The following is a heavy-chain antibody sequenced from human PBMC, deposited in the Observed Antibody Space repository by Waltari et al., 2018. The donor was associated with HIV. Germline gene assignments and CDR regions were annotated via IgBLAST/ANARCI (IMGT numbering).Heavy chain of an antibody. CDR2: ITRASYYI. Sequence: EVRLVESGGGLVKPGGSLPLSCTAFGLTFKLLTMTWVRLAPGKGLEWVSSITRASYYIYYSDAVKGRFTVSRDNAKNSLFLHLNTLTAEDTALYFCVRDRTSMTTGDFDSWGQGVPVTVSS. V-gene: IGHV3-21*02. CDR3: VRDRTSMTTGDFDS. CDR1: GLTFKLLT. J-gene: IGHJ4*02. D-gene: IGHD1-1*01.